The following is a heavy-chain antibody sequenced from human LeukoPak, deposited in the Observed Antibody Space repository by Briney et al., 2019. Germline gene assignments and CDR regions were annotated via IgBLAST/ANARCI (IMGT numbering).Heavy chain of an antibody. Sequence: PSETLSLTCTVSGGSISNYYWSWIRQPPGKALQWIDYIYYTGTTKYNPSLKSRATISLDTSKNQFSLKLTSVTAADTALFFCARGYDIDVWGQGTTVTVSS. J-gene: IGHJ6*02. CDR2: IYYTGTT. V-gene: IGHV4-59*01. CDR3: ARGYDIDV. CDR1: GGSISNYY.